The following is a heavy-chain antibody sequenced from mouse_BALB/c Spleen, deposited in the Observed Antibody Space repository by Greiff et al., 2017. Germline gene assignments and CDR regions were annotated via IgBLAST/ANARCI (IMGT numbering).Heavy chain of an antibody. Sequence: EVHLVESGGDLVKPGGSLKLSCAASGFTFSSYGMSWVRQTPDKRLEWVATISSGGSYTYYPDSVKGRFTISRDNAKNTLYLQMSSLKSEDTAMFYCARLTYDYDEFAYWGQGTLVTVSA. D-gene: IGHD2-4*01. CDR1: GFTFSSYG. V-gene: IGHV5-6*01. CDR3: ARLTYDYDEFAY. CDR2: ISSGGSYT. J-gene: IGHJ3*01.